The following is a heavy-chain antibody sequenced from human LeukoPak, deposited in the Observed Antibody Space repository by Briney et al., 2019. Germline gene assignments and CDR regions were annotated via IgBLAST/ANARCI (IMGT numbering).Heavy chain of an antibody. J-gene: IGHJ5*02. V-gene: IGHV4-4*07. CDR1: GGSISSYY. CDR2: IYTSGST. CDR3: ARVNYCGSGSYHNWFDP. D-gene: IGHD3-10*01. Sequence: PSETLSLTCTVSGGSISSYYWSWIRQPAGKGLEWIGRIYTSGSTNYNPSLKSRVTMSVDTSKNQFSLKLSSVTAADTAVYYCARVNYCGSGSYHNWFDPWGQGTLVTVSS.